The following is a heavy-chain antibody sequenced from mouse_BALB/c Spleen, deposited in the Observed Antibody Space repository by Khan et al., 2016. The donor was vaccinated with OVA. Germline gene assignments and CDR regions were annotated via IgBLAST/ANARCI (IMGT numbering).Heavy chain of an antibody. CDR2: INTYTGEP. CDR3: ARPPYFSNTLAY. J-gene: IGHJ4*01. Sequence: QIQLVQSGPELKKPGETVKISCKASGYTFTNFGMNWVKQAPGKGLEWMGWINTYTGEPTYADDFKGRFAFSLETSASTAYLQISNLKNEDTATYCGARPPYFSNTLAYWGQGTSVTVSS. V-gene: IGHV9-3-1*01. D-gene: IGHD2-10*01. CDR1: GYTFTNFG.